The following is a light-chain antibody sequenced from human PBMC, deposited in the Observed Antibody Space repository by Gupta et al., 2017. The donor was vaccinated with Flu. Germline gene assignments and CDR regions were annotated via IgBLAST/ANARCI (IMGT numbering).Light chain of an antibody. CDR3: CSYAGTFTFV. Sequence: TSSDVGNYDYVSWYQQHPGKAPNLRFYGVTERPSGVPDRFSGSKSGNTASLAISVLQAEDEANYCCCSYAGTFTFVFGGGTKLTVL. V-gene: IGLV2-11*03. J-gene: IGLJ3*02. CDR2: GVT. CDR1: SSDVGNYDY.